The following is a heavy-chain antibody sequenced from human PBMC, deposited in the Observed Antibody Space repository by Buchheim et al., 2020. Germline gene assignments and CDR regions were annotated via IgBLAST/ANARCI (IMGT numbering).Heavy chain of an antibody. CDR3: AKDSGYSSGWQGY. CDR1: GFTVTNAW. V-gene: IGHV3-23*04. Sequence: EVQLVESGGDLVKPGGSLRLSCAASGFTVTNAWMSWVRQAPGKGLEWVSAISGSGGSTYYADSVKGRFTISRDNSKNTLYLQMNSLRAEDTAVYYCAKDSGYSSGWQGYWGQGTL. J-gene: IGHJ4*02. CDR2: ISGSGGST. D-gene: IGHD6-19*01.